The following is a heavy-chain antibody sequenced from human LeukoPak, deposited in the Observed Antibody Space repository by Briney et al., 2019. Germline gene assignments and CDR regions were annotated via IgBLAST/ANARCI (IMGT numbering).Heavy chain of an antibody. D-gene: IGHD1-14*01. CDR2: INSDGSST. CDR3: ARGGSVTEPGWFDP. CDR1: GFTFSNYW. Sequence: GGSLRLSCAASGFTFSNYWMYWVRQAPGKGLVWVSRINSDGSSTSYADSVKGRFTISRDNAKNTLYLQMNSLRAEDTAVYYCARGGSVTEPGWFDPWGQGTLVTVSS. J-gene: IGHJ5*02. V-gene: IGHV3-74*01.